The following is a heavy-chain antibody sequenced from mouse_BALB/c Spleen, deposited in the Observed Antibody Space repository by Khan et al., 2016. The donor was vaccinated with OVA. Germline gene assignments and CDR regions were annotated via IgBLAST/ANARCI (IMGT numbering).Heavy chain of an antibody. D-gene: IGHD1-1*01. V-gene: IGHV5-6*01. CDR2: VSTGGHYT. Sequence: EVELVESGGDVVKPGGSLKLSCAASGFTFSTYGMSWVRQTPDKRLEWVATVSTGGHYTYYPDTVKGRFTISRDNAKNTLYLQMSSRKSEDKAIFYCARLAYYYDSEGFAYWGQGTLVTVSA. CDR1: GFTFSTYG. J-gene: IGHJ3*01. CDR3: ARLAYYYDSEGFAY.